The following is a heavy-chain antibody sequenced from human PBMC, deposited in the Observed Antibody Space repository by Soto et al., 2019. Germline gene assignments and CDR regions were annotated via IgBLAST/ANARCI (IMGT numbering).Heavy chain of an antibody. CDR1: GFPFSSHW. J-gene: IGHJ1*01. Sequence: EVQLVESGGGLVQPGGSLRLSCAGSGFPFSSHWVHWVRQAPGKGLEWVANINQDGSEKNYVDSVKGRFTISRDNAKNSVYVQMDSLRVEDTALYYCVSVGLHHWGQGTLVTVSS. CDR3: VSVGLHH. CDR2: INQDGSEK. V-gene: IGHV3-7*01.